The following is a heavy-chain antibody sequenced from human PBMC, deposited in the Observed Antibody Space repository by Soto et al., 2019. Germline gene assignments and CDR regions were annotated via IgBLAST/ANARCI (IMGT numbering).Heavy chain of an antibody. V-gene: IGHV4-31*03. Sequence: SETLSLTCTVSGASISSGGYYWSWIRQHPGKGLEWIGYIYYSGSTYYNPSLKSRVTISVDTSKNQFSLKLSSVTAADTAVYYCASIIAVAGRGYWFDPWGQGTLVTVSS. D-gene: IGHD6-19*01. J-gene: IGHJ5*02. CDR1: GASISSGGYY. CDR3: ASIIAVAGRGYWFDP. CDR2: IYYSGST.